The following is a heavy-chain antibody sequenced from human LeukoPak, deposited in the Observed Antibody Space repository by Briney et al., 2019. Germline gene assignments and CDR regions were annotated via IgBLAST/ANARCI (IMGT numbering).Heavy chain of an antibody. CDR2: IYYSGST. J-gene: IGHJ3*02. Sequence: PPQTLSLTCTVSGGSISSGGYYWSWIRQHPGKGLEWIGYIYYSGSTYYNPSLKSRVTISVDTSKNQFSLKLSSVTAADTAVYYCVRGNGYQLPSGVGAFDIWGQGTMVTVSS. V-gene: IGHV4-31*03. CDR3: VRGNGYQLPSGVGAFDI. D-gene: IGHD2-2*01. CDR1: GGSISSGGYY.